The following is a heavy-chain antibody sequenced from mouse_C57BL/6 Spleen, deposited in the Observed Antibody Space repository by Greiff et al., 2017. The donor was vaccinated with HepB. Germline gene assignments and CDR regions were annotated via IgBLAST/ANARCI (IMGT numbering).Heavy chain of an antibody. Sequence: QVHVKQSGAELVKPGASVKISCKASGYAFSSYWMNWVKQRPGKGLEWIGQIYPGDGDTNYNGKFKGKATLTADKSSSTAYMQLSSLTSEDSAVYFCARTGFSYDYAFDYWGQGTTLTVSS. CDR1: GYAFSSYW. J-gene: IGHJ2*01. D-gene: IGHD2-4*01. V-gene: IGHV1-80*01. CDR3: ARTGFSYDYAFDY. CDR2: IYPGDGDT.